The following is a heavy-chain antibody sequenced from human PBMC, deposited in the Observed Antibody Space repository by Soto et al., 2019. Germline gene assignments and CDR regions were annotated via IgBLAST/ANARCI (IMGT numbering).Heavy chain of an antibody. D-gene: IGHD3-10*01. CDR2: IYYSGST. V-gene: IGHV4-59*07. CDR3: ARGESQFGDDAECFDP. CDR1: GGSISSYY. J-gene: IGHJ5*02. Sequence: PSDTASLTCTFSGGSISSYYWSCIRQPPGKGLEWIGYIYYSGSTNYNPSLKSRVTISVDTSKNQLSLKRRSATAADTAVYYCARGESQFGDDAECFDPWGQGTLVTVSS.